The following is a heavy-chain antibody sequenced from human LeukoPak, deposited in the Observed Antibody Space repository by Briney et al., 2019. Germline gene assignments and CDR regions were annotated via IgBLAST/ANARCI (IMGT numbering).Heavy chain of an antibody. CDR3: ARRACDSSTSCYSQGYYYMDV. V-gene: IGHV4-39*01. J-gene: IGHJ6*03. D-gene: IGHD2-2*01. Sequence: SETLSLTCTVSGGSISSSSYYWGWIRQPPGKGLEWIASISYSGSTYYNPSLKSRVTISVDTSKNQFSLKLSSVTAADTAVYYCARRACDSSTSCYSQGYYYMDVWGKGTTVTVSS. CDR2: ISYSGST. CDR1: GGSISSSSYY.